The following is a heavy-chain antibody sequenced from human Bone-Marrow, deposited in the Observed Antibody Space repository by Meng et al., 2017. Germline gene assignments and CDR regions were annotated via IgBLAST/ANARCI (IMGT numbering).Heavy chain of an antibody. CDR3: ARRVSTVGDLDY. CDR1: GYTFTGYY. D-gene: IGHD2-21*01. V-gene: IGHV1-2*02. J-gene: IGHJ4*02. Sequence: QVQLVQSGAEVKKPGASVKVSCKASGYTFTGYYIYWVRQAPGQGLEWMGWINPKSGDTKYAQNFQGRATLTRDTSISTAHMELSRLSSDDTAVYYCARRVSTVGDLDYWGQGTLVTVSS. CDR2: INPKSGDT.